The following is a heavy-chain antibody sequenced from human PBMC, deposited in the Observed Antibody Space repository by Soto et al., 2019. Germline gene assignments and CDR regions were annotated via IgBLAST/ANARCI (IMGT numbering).Heavy chain of an antibody. Sequence: SETLSLTCTVSGGSISSYYWSWIRQPPGKGLEWIGYIYYSGSTNYNPSLKSRVTISVDTSKNQFSLKLSSVTAADTAVYYCAREVVVVAATIWFDPWGQGTLVTVSS. CDR1: GGSISSYY. V-gene: IGHV4-59*01. D-gene: IGHD2-15*01. CDR2: IYYSGST. CDR3: AREVVVVAATIWFDP. J-gene: IGHJ5*02.